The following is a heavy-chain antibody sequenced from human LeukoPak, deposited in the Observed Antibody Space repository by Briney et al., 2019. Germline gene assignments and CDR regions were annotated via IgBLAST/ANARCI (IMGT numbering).Heavy chain of an antibody. CDR3: ARAGSYRPNQEPDY. CDR2: INHSGST. D-gene: IGHD3-16*02. CDR1: GGSFSGYY. V-gene: IGHV4-34*01. Sequence: SETLSLTCAVYGGSFSGYYWSWIRQPPGKGLEWIGEINHSGSTNYNPSLKSRVTISVDTSKNQFSLKLSSVTAADTAVCYCARAGSYRPNQEPDYWGQGTLVTVSS. J-gene: IGHJ4*02.